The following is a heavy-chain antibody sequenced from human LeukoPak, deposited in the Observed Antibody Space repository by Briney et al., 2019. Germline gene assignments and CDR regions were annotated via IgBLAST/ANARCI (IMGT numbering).Heavy chain of an antibody. CDR2: ISGSGGST. V-gene: IGHV3-23*01. CDR1: GFTFSSYA. Sequence: PGGSLRLSCAASGFTFSSYAMSWVRQAPGKGLEWVSAISGSGGSTFYADFVQGRFTISRDNSTNTLYLQMNSLRAEDTAVYYCAKVWRDIVVVVAATGDVGAFDIWGQGTMVTVSS. D-gene: IGHD2-15*01. J-gene: IGHJ3*02. CDR3: AKVWRDIVVVVAATGDVGAFDI.